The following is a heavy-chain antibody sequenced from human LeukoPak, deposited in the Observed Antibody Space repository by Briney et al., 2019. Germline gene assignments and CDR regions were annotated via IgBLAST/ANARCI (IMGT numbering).Heavy chain of an antibody. D-gene: IGHD3-16*01. J-gene: IGHJ4*02. Sequence: SSETLSLTCTVSGGSISSSSYYWGWIRQPPGKGLEWIGSIYYSGSTYYNPSLKSRVTISVDTSKNQFSLKLSSVTAADTAVYYCARHRGPGSLGELPFDYWGQGTLVTVSS. CDR3: ARHRGPGSLGELPFDY. V-gene: IGHV4-39*01. CDR2: IYYSGST. CDR1: GGSISSSSYY.